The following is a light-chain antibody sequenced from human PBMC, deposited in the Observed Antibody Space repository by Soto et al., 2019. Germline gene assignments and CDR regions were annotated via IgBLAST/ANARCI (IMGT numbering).Light chain of an antibody. J-gene: IGKJ1*01. CDR1: QSVSSY. Sequence: EIVLTQSPATLSLSPGERATLSCRASQSVSSYLAWYQQKPGQAPRLLTYDASNRATGIPARFSGSGSGTDFTLTISSLQPDDFATYYCQQYISYSSTFGQGTKVEIK. CDR2: DAS. CDR3: QQYISYSST. V-gene: IGKV3-11*01.